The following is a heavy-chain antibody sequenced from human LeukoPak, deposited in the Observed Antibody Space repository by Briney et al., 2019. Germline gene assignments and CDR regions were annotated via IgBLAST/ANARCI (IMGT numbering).Heavy chain of an antibody. D-gene: IGHD1-26*01. CDR1: GFTFGDYA. J-gene: IGHJ6*03. Sequence: GGSLRLSCTASGFTFGDYAMSWFRQAPGKWLEWVGSIRSKAYGGTTEYAASVKGRFTISRDDSKSIAYLQMNSLKTEDTAVYYCTRLDHPVGATRYAYYYYYYMDVWGKGTTVTVSS. CDR2: IRSKAYGGTT. CDR3: TRLDHPVGATRYAYYYYYYMDV. V-gene: IGHV3-49*03.